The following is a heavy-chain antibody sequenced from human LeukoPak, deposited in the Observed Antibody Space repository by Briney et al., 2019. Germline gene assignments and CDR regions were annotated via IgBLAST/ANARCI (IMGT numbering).Heavy chain of an antibody. J-gene: IGHJ4*02. CDR2: IYSGGST. V-gene: IGHV3-53*01. D-gene: IGHD1-26*01. Sequence: GGSLRLSCAASGFTVSSNYMSWVRQAPGKGLEWVSVIYSGGSTYYADSVKGRFTISRDNSKNTLYLQMNSLRAEDTAVYYCARCDASGSYYLGYDYWGQGTLVTASS. CDR3: ARCDASGSYYLGYDY. CDR1: GFTVSSNY.